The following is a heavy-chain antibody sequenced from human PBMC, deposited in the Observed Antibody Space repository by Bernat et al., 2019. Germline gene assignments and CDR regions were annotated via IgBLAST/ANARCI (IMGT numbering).Heavy chain of an antibody. V-gene: IGHV3-21*01. CDR2: ISSSSSYI. Sequence: EVQLVESGGGLVKPGGSLRLSCPASGFPFSSYSMNWVRQPPGKGLEWVSSISSSSSYIYYADSVKGRFTISRDNAKNSLYLQMNSLRAEDTAVYYCARDLNPYTAANYYYYYGMDVWGQGTTVTVSS. CDR3: ARDLNPYTAANYYYYYGMDV. J-gene: IGHJ6*02. D-gene: IGHD2-2*02. CDR1: GFPFSSYS.